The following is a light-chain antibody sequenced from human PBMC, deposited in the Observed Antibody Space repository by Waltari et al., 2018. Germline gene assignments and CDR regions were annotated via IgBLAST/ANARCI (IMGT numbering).Light chain of an antibody. CDR1: TGSVTSGHY. Sequence: QAVVTQEPSLTVSPGGPVTLTCSSSTGSVTSGHYPVSLQQKPGQDPRTLIYDSYIKQSWTPARFSASLVGGKAVLTLSGAQAEDEAKYYCWLAYTGGIVVFGGGTELAVL. V-gene: IGLV7-46*01. J-gene: IGLJ2*01. CDR3: WLAYTGGIVV. CDR2: DSY.